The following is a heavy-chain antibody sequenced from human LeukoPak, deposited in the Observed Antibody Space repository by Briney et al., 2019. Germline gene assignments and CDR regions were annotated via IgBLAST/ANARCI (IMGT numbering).Heavy chain of an antibody. V-gene: IGHV3-66*02. CDR3: ARDVLRFLADPVSYMDV. J-gene: IGHJ6*03. D-gene: IGHD3-3*01. Sequence: GGSLRLSCAASGFTVSSNYMSWVRQAPGKGLEWVSVIYSGGSTYYADSVKGRFTISRDNSKNTLYLQMNSLRAEDTAVYYCARDVLRFLADPVSYMDVWGKGTTVTVSS. CDR2: IYSGGST. CDR1: GFTVSSNY.